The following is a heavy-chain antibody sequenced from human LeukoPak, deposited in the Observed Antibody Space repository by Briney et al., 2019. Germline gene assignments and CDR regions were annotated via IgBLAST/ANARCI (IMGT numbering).Heavy chain of an antibody. CDR3: ARHPGAAGNNWLDP. Sequence: TETLSLTCAVYGGSFSGYYWSWIRQPPGKGLEWIGEINHSGSTNYNPSLKSRVTISVDTSKNQFSLKLSSVTAADTAVYYCARHPGAAGNNWLDPWGQGTLVTVSS. CDR1: GGSFSGYY. CDR2: INHSGST. J-gene: IGHJ5*02. V-gene: IGHV4-34*01. D-gene: IGHD6-13*01.